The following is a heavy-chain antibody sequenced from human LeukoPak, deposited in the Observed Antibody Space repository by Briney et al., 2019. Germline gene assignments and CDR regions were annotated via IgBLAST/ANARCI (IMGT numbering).Heavy chain of an antibody. CDR2: IIPIFGTA. V-gene: IGHV1-69*05. Sequence: SVKVSCKASGGTFSSYAISWVRQAPGQGLEWMGRIIPIFGTANYAQKFQGRVTITTDESTSTAYMELSSLRSEDTAVYYCARDPHYGGNPPYFFDYWGQGTLVTVSS. CDR1: GGTFSSYA. J-gene: IGHJ4*02. CDR3: ARDPHYGGNPPYFFDY. D-gene: IGHD4-23*01.